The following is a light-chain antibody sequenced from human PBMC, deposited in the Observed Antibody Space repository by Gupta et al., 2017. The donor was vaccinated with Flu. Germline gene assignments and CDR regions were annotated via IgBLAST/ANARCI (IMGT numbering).Light chain of an antibody. Sequence: QSALTQPPSVSGSPGPSVTISCTGTSSDVGSYNRVSWYPQPPGTAPKLMIYEVSNRPSGVPDRFSGSKSGNTASLTISGLQAEDEADYYCRFYTSSSTFEVFGTGTKVTVL. CDR3: RFYTSSSTFEV. CDR1: SSDVGSYNR. V-gene: IGLV2-18*01. J-gene: IGLJ1*01. CDR2: EVS.